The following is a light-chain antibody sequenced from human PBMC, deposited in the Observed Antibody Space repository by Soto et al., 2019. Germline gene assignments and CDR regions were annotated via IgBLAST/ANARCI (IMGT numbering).Light chain of an antibody. V-gene: IGKV3-11*01. CDR1: QSVSNY. CDR3: QQRSNWPIT. Sequence: EIVLTQSPATLSLSPGERATLSCGASQSVSNYLAWYQQKPGQAPRLLIFDAFNRATGIPARFSGSGSGTDFTLTISSLEPDDFALYYCQQRSNWPITFGQGTRLEIK. J-gene: IGKJ5*01. CDR2: DAF.